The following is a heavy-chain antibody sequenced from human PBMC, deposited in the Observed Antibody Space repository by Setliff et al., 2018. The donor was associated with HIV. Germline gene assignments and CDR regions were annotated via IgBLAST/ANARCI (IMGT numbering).Heavy chain of an antibody. Sequence: KSSETLSLTCAVSGDSIGTYSWHWLRQPPGKGLEWIGYIYGSGSTGYNPSPTSRVTMSTDTPNNRFALKLTSVTAADTAVYYCAKRAVQDGTVTSSNWFESWGQGTLVTVSS. CDR2: IYGSGST. J-gene: IGHJ5*01. CDR1: GDSIGTYS. D-gene: IGHD1-7*01. CDR3: AKRAVQDGTVTSSNWFES. V-gene: IGHV4-4*09.